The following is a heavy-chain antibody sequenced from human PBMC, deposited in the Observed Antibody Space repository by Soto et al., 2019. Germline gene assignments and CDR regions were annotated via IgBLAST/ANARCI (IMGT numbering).Heavy chain of an antibody. CDR3: ARDPGYCSGGSCYQSVYYFDY. J-gene: IGHJ4*02. CDR2: IWYDGSNK. Sequence: SLRLSCAASGFTFSSYGMHWVRQAPGKGLEWVAVIWYDGSNKYYADSVKGRFTISRDNSKNTLYLQMNSLRAEDTAVYYCARDPGYCSGGSCYQSVYYFDYWGQGTLVTVSS. V-gene: IGHV3-33*01. CDR1: GFTFSSYG. D-gene: IGHD2-15*01.